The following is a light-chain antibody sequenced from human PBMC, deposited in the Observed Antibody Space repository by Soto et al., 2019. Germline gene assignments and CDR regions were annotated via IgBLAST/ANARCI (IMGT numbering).Light chain of an antibody. J-gene: IGKJ1*01. CDR2: AAS. CDR1: QDIRND. CDR3: LQDYSFPWT. Sequence: AFPMTQTPSSLPASVGDIVTTTCRASQDIRNDLGWYQQKPGKAPRIMIYAASILQSGVPSRFSGSGSGTDFTLTISSLQPEDVATYYCLQDYSFPWTFGQGTKVDI. V-gene: IGKV1-6*01.